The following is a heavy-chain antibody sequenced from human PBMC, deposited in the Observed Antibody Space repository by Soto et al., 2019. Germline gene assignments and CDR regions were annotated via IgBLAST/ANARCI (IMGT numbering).Heavy chain of an antibody. D-gene: IGHD3-3*01. Sequence: ASVKVSCKASGYTFTSYAMYWVRQAPGQRLEWMGWINAGNGNTKYSQKFQGRVTITRDTSASTAYMELSSLRSEDTAVYYCARAERDFWSGYYGYWGQGTLVTVSS. J-gene: IGHJ4*02. CDR3: ARAERDFWSGYYGY. V-gene: IGHV1-3*01. CDR2: INAGNGNT. CDR1: GYTFTSYA.